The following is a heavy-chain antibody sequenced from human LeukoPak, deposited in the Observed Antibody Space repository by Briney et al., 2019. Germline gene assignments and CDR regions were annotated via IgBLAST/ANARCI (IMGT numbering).Heavy chain of an antibody. V-gene: IGHV4-59*08. CDR2: IYYSGST. J-gene: IGHJ4*02. D-gene: IGHD3-16*01. CDR1: GGSISSYY. CDR3: ARAFSHERLYYFDY. Sequence: SETLSLTCTVSGGSISSYYWSWIRQPPGKGLEWIGYIYYSGSTNYNPSLKSRVTISVDTSKNQFSLQLNSVTPDDTAVYFCARAFSHERLYYFDYWGLGALVTVSS.